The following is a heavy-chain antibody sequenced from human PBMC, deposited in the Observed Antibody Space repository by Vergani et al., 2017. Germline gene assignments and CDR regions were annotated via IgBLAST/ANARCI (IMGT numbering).Heavy chain of an antibody. CDR2: ISGSSSYI. CDR1: GFTFSSYA. D-gene: IGHD6-19*01. J-gene: IGHJ3*02. V-gene: IGHV3-21*01. CDR3: ARWEGDIAVAGTDGDDAFDI. Sequence: EVQLLESGGGLVQPGGSLRLSCAASGFTFSSYAMSWVRQAPGKGLEWVSAISGSSSYIYYADSVKGRFTISRDNAKNSLYLQMNSLRAEDTAVYYCARWEGDIAVAGTDGDDAFDIWGQGTMVTVSS.